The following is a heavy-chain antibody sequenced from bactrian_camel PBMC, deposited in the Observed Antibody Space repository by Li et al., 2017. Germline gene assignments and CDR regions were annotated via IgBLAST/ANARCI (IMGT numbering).Heavy chain of an antibody. Sequence: VQLVESGGGSVQAGDSLKLSCAASEFTFSRYYMGWVRLAPGKEREGVATIDSERVTNYANSLKGRFSISKDNAKNTLYLQLNSLKPEDTAMYYCAASQLSSCLGKNTAYYTYWGQGTQVTVS. CDR1: EFTFSRYY. J-gene: IGHJ4*01. CDR2: IDSERVT. CDR3: AASQLSSCLGKNTAYYTY. D-gene: IGHD2*01. V-gene: IGHV3S40*01.